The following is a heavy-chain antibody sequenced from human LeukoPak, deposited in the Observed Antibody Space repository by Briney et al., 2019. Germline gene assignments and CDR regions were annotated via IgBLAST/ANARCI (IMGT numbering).Heavy chain of an antibody. Sequence: GGSLRLSCAASGFTFSSYGMHWVRQAPGKGLEWVAVIWYDGSNKYYADSVKGRFTISRDNSKNALYLQMNSLRAEDTAVYYCSKSLFAGRSWLGVWGKRTPVNV. D-gene: IGHD6-13*01. CDR2: IWYDGSNK. J-gene: IGHJ6*03. CDR1: GFTFSSYG. CDR3: SKSLFAGRSWLGV. V-gene: IGHV3-33*06.